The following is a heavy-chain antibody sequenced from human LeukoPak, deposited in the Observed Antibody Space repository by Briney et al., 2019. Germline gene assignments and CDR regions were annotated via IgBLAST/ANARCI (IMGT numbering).Heavy chain of an antibody. J-gene: IGHJ4*02. CDR3: AKTKCSGGSCPTRYFDY. CDR1: GFTFSSYA. Sequence: GGSLRLSCAASGFTFSSYAMHWVRQAPGQGLEWVAVIWYDGSNKYYGESVKGRFTISRDDSKNTLYLHMNSLRAEDTAVYYCAKTKCSGGSCPTRYFDYWGQGTLVTVSS. D-gene: IGHD2-15*01. CDR2: IWYDGSNK. V-gene: IGHV3-33*06.